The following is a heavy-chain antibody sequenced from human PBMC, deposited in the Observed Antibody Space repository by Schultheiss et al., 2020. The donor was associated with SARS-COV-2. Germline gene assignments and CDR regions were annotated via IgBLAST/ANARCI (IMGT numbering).Heavy chain of an antibody. V-gene: IGHV4-39*07. J-gene: IGHJ4*02. Sequence: GSLRLSCAASGFTFSSYSMNWVRQAPGKGLEWIGSIYYSGSTYYNPSLKSRVTISVDTSKNQFSLKLSSVTAADTAVYYCAREGGRHSSSWYHYWGQGTLVTVSS. CDR1: GFTFSSYS. CDR2: IYYSGST. D-gene: IGHD6-13*01. CDR3: AREGGRHSSSWYHY.